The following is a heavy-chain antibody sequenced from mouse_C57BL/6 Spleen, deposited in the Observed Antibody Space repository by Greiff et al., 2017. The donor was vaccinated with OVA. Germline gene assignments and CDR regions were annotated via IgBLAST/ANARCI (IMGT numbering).Heavy chain of an antibody. V-gene: IGHV5-9-1*02. CDR3: TRDITTVVARAMDY. J-gene: IGHJ4*01. Sequence: EVKLVESGGGLVQPKGSLKLSCAASGFTFSSYAMSWVRQTPEKRLEWVAYISSGGDYIYYADTVKGRFTISRDNARNTLYLQMSSLKSEDTAMYYCTRDITTVVARAMDYWGQGTSVTVSS. CDR2: ISSGGDYI. D-gene: IGHD1-1*01. CDR1: GFTFSSYA.